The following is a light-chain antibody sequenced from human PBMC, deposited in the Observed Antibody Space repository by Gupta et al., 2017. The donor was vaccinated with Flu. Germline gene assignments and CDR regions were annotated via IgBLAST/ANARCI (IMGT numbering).Light chain of an antibody. CDR1: QSVGTY. CDR3: QKPSTWPPYT. J-gene: IGKJ2*01. Sequence: EIVLTQSPATLSLSPGERATLSCRASQSVGTYLAWYQQKPGQTPRLLIYDAFNRATGIPARFSGSGYGTDFTLTISSREPEDFAVYYCQKPSTWPPYTFGQGTMLEI. CDR2: DAF. V-gene: IGKV3-11*01.